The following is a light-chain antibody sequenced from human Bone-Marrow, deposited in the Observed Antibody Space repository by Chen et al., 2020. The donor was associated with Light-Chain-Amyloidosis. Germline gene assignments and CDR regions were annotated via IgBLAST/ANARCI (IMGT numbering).Light chain of an antibody. Sequence: NFMLTQPHSVSESPGKTVIISCTRSSGSIAANYVQWYQQRPGSSPTTVIYADDQSPSGVPDRFSGSIDRSSNSASLTISGLKTEDEADYYCQSYQGSSQGVFSGGTKLTVL. V-gene: IGLV6-57*01. J-gene: IGLJ3*02. CDR2: ADD. CDR3: QSYQGSSQGV. CDR1: SGSIAANY.